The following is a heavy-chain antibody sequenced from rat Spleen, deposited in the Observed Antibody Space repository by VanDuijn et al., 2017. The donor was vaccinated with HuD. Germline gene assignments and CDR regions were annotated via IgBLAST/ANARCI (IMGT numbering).Heavy chain of an antibody. CDR1: GFTFSNYY. Sequence: EVQLVESGGGLVHPGRSLKLSCVASGFTFSNYYMAWVRQAPTKGLEWVAYISTGGGSTYYRDSVKGRFTISRDNAKSTLYLQMDSLRSEDTATYYCTRVRDSYAHSWYFDFWGPGTMVTVSS. J-gene: IGHJ1*01. CDR3: TRVRDSYAHSWYFDF. D-gene: IGHD1-12*01. CDR2: ISTGGGST. V-gene: IGHV5-27*01.